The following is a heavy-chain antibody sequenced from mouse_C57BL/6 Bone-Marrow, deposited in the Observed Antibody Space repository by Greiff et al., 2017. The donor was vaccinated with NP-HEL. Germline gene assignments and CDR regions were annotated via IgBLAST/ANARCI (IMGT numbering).Heavy chain of an antibody. J-gene: IGHJ2*01. CDR1: GYTFTDYN. V-gene: IGHV1-18*01. D-gene: IGHD3-2*02. CDR3: ARLSDSSGLDY. Sequence: EVQLQQSGPELVKPGASVKIPCKASGYTFTDYNMDWVKQSHGKSLEWIGDINPNNGGTIYNQKFKGKATLTVDKSSSTAYMELRSLTSEDTAVYYCARLSDSSGLDYWGQGTTLTVSS. CDR2: INPNNGGT.